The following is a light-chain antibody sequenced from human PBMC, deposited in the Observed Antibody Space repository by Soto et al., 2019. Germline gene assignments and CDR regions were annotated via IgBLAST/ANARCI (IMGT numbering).Light chain of an antibody. J-gene: IGKJ5*01. V-gene: IGKV3-20*01. CDR3: QQYGSSPRVT. CDR2: GAS. Sequence: ELVLTQSPGTLSLSPGERASLSCRASQSVSSSYLAWYQQKPGQAPRLVISGASSRATGIPDRFSGSGSGTDFPLTISRLEPEDFAVYYCQQYGSSPRVTFGQGTRLEIK. CDR1: QSVSSSY.